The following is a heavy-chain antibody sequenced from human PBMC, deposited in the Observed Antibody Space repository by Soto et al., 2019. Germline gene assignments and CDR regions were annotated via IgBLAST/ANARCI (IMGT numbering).Heavy chain of an antibody. CDR2: IYYSGST. V-gene: IGHV4-39*01. CDR3: ASPKIAFYNWFDP. J-gene: IGHJ5*02. CDR1: GGSISSSSYY. D-gene: IGHD3-3*02. Sequence: QLQLQESGPGLVRPSETLSLTCTVSGGSISSSSYYWGWIRQPPGKGLEWIGSIYYSGSTYYNPSLKSRVTISVDTSKNQFSLKLSSATAADTAVYYCASPKIAFYNWFDPWGQGTLVTVSS.